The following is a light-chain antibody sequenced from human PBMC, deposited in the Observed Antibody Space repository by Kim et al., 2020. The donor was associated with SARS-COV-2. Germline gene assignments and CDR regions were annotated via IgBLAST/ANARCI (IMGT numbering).Light chain of an antibody. Sequence: PGERATLSCRASQSVSNSYLAWYQQKPGQAPRLLIYGAFRRASDIPDRFPGSVSGTEFTLTINRLQPEDFAVYYCQLYDHSWTFGQGTK. J-gene: IGKJ1*01. CDR1: QSVSNSY. CDR2: GAF. V-gene: IGKV3-20*01. CDR3: QLYDHSWT.